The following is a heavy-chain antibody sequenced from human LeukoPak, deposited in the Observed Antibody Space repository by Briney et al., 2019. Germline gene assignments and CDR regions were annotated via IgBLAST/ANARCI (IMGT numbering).Heavy chain of an antibody. Sequence: GESLKISCEGSGYIFTTYWIGWVRQMPGKGLGLMGIIYPGDSDTRYSPSFQGQVTISADKSISAAYLQWSSLKASATAMYYCARLYSGSYYLDLDSWGQGTLVTVSS. V-gene: IGHV5-51*01. CDR2: IYPGDSDT. D-gene: IGHD1-26*01. CDR3: ARLYSGSYYLDLDS. J-gene: IGHJ4*02. CDR1: GYIFTTYW.